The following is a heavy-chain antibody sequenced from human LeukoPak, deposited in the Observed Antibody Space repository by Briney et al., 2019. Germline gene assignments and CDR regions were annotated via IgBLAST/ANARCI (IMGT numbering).Heavy chain of an antibody. D-gene: IGHD3-10*01. CDR2: IYYSGST. CDR1: GGSISSSSYY. CDR3: ARLYYYGSGSYTAFDP. Sequence: NPSETLSLTCTVSGGSISSSSYYWGWIRQPPGKGLEWIVSIYYSGSTYYNPSLKSRVTISVDTSKTQFSLKLSSVTAADTAVYYCARLYYYGSGSYTAFDPWGQGTLVTVSS. J-gene: IGHJ5*02. V-gene: IGHV4-39*01.